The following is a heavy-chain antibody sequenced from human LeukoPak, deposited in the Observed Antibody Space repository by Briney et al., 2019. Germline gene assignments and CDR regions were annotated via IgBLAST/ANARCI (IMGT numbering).Heavy chain of an antibody. Sequence: ASVKVSCKASGYTFTNYGLSWVRQAPGQGLEWMGWISPYSGDTNYAQKFQGRVTMTTDTSTSTAYMEVRSLRSDDTAVYYCARAARYNWNYPHWGQGTLVTVSS. D-gene: IGHD1-7*01. CDR3: ARAARYNWNYPH. CDR1: GYTFTNYG. CDR2: ISPYSGDT. J-gene: IGHJ1*01. V-gene: IGHV1-18*01.